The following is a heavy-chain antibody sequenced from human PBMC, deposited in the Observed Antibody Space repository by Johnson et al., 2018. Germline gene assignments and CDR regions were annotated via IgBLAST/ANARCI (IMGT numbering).Heavy chain of an antibody. CDR1: GFTFSSYG. CDR2: ISSAGSNK. Sequence: QVQLVQSGGSAVQPGRSLRLSCTASGFTFSSYGMHWVRQAPGKGLEWVASISSAGSNKNYADSVKDRFTISRDNSKNPLFLQMNSLRAEDTAVYYCAKAGYYDSSGYYYYFQHWGQGTLVTVSS. V-gene: IGHV3-30*18. CDR3: AKAGYYDSSGYYYYFQH. D-gene: IGHD3-22*01. J-gene: IGHJ1*01.